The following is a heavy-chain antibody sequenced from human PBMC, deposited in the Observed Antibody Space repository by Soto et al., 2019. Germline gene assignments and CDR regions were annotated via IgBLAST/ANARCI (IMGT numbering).Heavy chain of an antibody. J-gene: IGHJ4*02. Sequence: ASVKVSCKAAGYTFTCYYMHWGRQAPGQGLEWMGWINPNSGGTNYAQKFQGRVTMTRDTSISTAYMELSRLRSDDTAVYYCARDPSGYLMDYWGQGTLVTVSS. CDR3: ARDPSGYLMDY. D-gene: IGHD3-22*01. V-gene: IGHV1-2*02. CDR2: INPNSGGT. CDR1: GYTFTCYY.